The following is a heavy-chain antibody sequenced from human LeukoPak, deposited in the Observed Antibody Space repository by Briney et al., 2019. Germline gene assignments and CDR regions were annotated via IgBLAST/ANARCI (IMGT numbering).Heavy chain of an antibody. V-gene: IGHV3-11*04. D-gene: IGHD4-17*01. CDR2: ISSSGSTI. J-gene: IGHJ4*02. CDR1: GFTFSDHY. CDR3: AREETTVTTGGIVYYFDY. Sequence: GGSLRLSCAASGFTFSDHYMSWIRQAPGKGLEWVSYISSSGSTIYYADSVKGRFTISRDNAKNSLYLQMNSLRAEDTAVYYCAREETTVTTGGIVYYFDYWGQGTLVTVSS.